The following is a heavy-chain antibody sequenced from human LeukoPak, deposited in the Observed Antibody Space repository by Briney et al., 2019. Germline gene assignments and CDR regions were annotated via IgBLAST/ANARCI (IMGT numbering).Heavy chain of an antibody. Sequence: SETLSLTCSVSGGSINGDYWSWIRQPPGKGLEWIGYIHYSGRTSYNPSLKSRVTISVDTSKNQFSLRLASVTAADTAVYYCAKETVVVPAVDWFGPWGQGTLVTVSS. V-gene: IGHV4-59*01. CDR2: IHYSGRT. J-gene: IGHJ5*02. D-gene: IGHD2-21*01. CDR1: GGSINGDY. CDR3: AKETVVVPAVDWFGP.